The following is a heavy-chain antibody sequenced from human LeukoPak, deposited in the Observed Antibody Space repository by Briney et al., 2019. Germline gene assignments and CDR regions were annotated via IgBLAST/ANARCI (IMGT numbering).Heavy chain of an antibody. V-gene: IGHV3-33*01. Sequence: GRSLRLSCAASGFTFNNYGMHWVRQAPGKGLEWVALIWYDGTNKYYGDSVKGRFTISRDNSKNTLYLQMNSLRAEDTAVYYCARGRFGELSVATFGIWGQGTMVTVSS. J-gene: IGHJ3*02. CDR3: ARGRFGELSVATFGI. CDR2: IWYDGTNK. CDR1: GFTFNNYG. D-gene: IGHD3-10*01.